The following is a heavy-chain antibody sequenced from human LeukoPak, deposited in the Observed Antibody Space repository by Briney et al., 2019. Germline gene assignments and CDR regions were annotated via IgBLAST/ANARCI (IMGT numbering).Heavy chain of an antibody. CDR3: ARVRLSSEMGYYYYYMDV. J-gene: IGHJ6*03. V-gene: IGHV1-18*01. CDR2: IGAYNGNT. Sequence: ASVKVSFKASGYTFTSYGISWVRQAPGQGLEWMGWIGAYNGNTNYAQKLQGRVTMTTDTSTSTAYMELRSLRSDDTAVYYCARVRLSSEMGYYYYYMDVWGKGTTVTVSS. CDR1: GYTFTSYG. D-gene: IGHD5-24*01.